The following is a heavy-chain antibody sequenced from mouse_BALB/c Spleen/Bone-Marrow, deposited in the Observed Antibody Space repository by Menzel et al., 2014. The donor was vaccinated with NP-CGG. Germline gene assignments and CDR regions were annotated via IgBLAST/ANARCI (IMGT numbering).Heavy chain of an antibody. V-gene: IGHV1S81*02. CDR2: INPSNGGT. J-gene: IGHJ4*01. CDR3: TRLPH. Sequence: QVQLQQSGAELVKPGASVKLSCKASGYTFTSYYMYWVKQRPGQGLEWIGEINPSNGGTNFNEKFKSRATLTVDKSSSTAYMQLSSLTSEDSAVYYCTRLPHWGQGTSVIVSS. CDR1: GYTFTSYY. D-gene: IGHD5-1*01.